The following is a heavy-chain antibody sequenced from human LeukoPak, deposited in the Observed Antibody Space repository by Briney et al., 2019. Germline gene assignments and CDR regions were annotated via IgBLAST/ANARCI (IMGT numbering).Heavy chain of an antibody. Sequence: SQTLSLTCTVSGGSISSGGNYWTWIRQPPGKGLEWIGEINHSGSTNYNPSLKSRVTISVDTSKNQFSLKLSSVTAADTAVYYCARGKGSGWTFDYWGQGTLVTVSS. CDR3: ARGKGSGWTFDY. CDR1: GGSISSGGNY. D-gene: IGHD6-19*01. J-gene: IGHJ4*02. CDR2: INHSGST. V-gene: IGHV4-31*03.